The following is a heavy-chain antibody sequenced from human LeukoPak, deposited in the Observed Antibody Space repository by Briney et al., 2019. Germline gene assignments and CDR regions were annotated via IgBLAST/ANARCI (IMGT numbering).Heavy chain of an antibody. Sequence: GGSLRLSCAASGFTFSEHYMSWIRQAPGKGLEWVSYISSSGSIVDYADSVKGRFTLSRDNAKNSLYLQMNSLRAEDTAVYYCARGQHYFGPWGQGTLVTVSS. V-gene: IGHV3-11*04. CDR3: ARGQHYFGP. CDR1: GFTFSEHY. CDR2: ISSSGSIV. D-gene: IGHD3-10*01. J-gene: IGHJ4*02.